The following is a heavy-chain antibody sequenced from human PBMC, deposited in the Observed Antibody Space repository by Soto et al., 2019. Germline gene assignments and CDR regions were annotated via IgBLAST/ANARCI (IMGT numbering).Heavy chain of an antibody. D-gene: IGHD2-21*01. CDR2: VSAYNGNT. CDR3: ATQRFVDYYGMDV. V-gene: IGHV1-18*01. CDR1: GYTFTTYG. Sequence: QVQLVQSGAEVKKPGASVKVSCKASGYTFTTYGISWVRQAPGQGLEWMGWVSAYNGNTNYAQKVLGRVTLTTDTATSTAYMELRSLRSDDTAVYYCATQRFVDYYGMDVWGPGTTVTVSS. J-gene: IGHJ6*02.